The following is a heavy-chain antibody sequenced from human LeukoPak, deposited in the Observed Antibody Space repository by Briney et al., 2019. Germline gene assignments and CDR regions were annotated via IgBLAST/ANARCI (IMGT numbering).Heavy chain of an antibody. CDR1: GFTFSSYE. J-gene: IGHJ4*02. D-gene: IGHD5-12*01. V-gene: IGHV3-48*03. CDR2: INCSGFNI. CDR3: ARKWLVIDY. Sequence: PGGSLRLSCAASGFTFSSYEMNWVRQAPGKGLEWVSYINCSGFNIYNAAPEKGRFTISRDNAKNSLHLQMNSLRAEHTAVYYCARKWLVIDYWGRGTLVTLSS.